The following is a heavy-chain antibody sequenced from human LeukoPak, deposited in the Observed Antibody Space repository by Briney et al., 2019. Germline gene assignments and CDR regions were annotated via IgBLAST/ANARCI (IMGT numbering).Heavy chain of an antibody. D-gene: IGHD4-17*01. CDR2: MSGSGGSI. Sequence: PGGSLRLSCAASGFTFSSYVMSWVRQAPGKGLEWVSAMSGSGGSIYYADSVKGRFTISRDNSKNTLYLQMSSLRAEDTAVYYCARAAVTTPHFVYWGQGTLVTVSS. V-gene: IGHV3-23*01. CDR1: GFTFSSYV. J-gene: IGHJ4*02. CDR3: ARAAVTTPHFVY.